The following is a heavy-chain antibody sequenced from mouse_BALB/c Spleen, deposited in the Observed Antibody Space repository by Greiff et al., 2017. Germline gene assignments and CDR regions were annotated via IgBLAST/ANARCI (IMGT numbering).Heavy chain of an antibody. D-gene: IGHD1-1*01. J-gene: IGHJ2*01. CDR1: GFTFSSYG. CDR2: INSNGGST. V-gene: IGHV5-6-3*01. Sequence: EVQGVESGGGLVQPGGSLKLSCAASGFTFSSYGMSWVRQTPDQRLELVETINSNGGSTYYPASVKGRVTISRDTAKNTLYLQMSSLTSEDTAMYDCAREDSGYGSSLDYWGQGTTLTVSS. CDR3: AREDSGYGSSLDY.